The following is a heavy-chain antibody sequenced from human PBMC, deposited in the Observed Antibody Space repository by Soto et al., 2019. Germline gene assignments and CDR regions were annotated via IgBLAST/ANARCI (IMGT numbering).Heavy chain of an antibody. V-gene: IGHV3-23*01. D-gene: IGHD2-2*01. J-gene: IGHJ4*02. CDR2: ISGSGGST. CDR1: GFTFSSYA. Sequence: GGSLRLSCAASGFTFSSYAMSWVRQAPGKGLEWVSAISGSGGSTYYADSVKGRFTISRDNSKNTLFLQMDNLRAEDTAIYYCAKDASVVPAATFHYWGQGTLVTVSS. CDR3: AKDASVVPAATFHY.